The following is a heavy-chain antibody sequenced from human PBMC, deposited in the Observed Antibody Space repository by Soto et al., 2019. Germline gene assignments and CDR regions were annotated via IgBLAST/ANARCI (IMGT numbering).Heavy chain of an antibody. V-gene: IGHV4-39*07. D-gene: IGHD3-16*02. CDR1: CGSISSSSYY. CDR3: ARGRDYVWGSYRTLYYYGMDV. Sequence: SETLSLTCTVSCGSISSSSYYWGWIRQPPGKGLEWIGSIYYSGSTNYNPSLKSRVTISVDTSKNQFSLKLSSVTAADTAVYYCARGRDYVWGSYRTLYYYGMDVWGQGTTVTVSS. CDR2: IYYSGST. J-gene: IGHJ6*02.